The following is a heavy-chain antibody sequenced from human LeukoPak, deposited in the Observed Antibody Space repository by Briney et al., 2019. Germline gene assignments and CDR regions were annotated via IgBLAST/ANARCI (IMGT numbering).Heavy chain of an antibody. V-gene: IGHV3-30*03. J-gene: IGHJ6*03. CDR1: GFTFSNYV. Sequence: GESLTLSCAAPGFTFSNYVIHWVRQAPGKGLDWLAVISYDGTNKYYADFVKGRFTISRDHSQSTVDLQMNTLGGADTAVYYCVRSPTYYNMDVWGKGTTVTVSS. CDR3: VRSPTYYNMDV. CDR2: ISYDGTNK.